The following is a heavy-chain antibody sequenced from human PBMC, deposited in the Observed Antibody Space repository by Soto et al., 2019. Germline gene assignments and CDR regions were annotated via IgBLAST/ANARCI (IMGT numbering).Heavy chain of an antibody. J-gene: IGHJ3*02. CDR3: ARDGKAVAGDAFDI. D-gene: IGHD6-19*01. CDR1: GFTFSSYG. CDR2: IWYDGSNK. V-gene: IGHV3-33*01. Sequence: GGSLRLSCAASGFTFSSYGMHWVRRAPGKGLEWVAVIWYDGSNKYYADSVKGRFTISRDNSKNTLYLQMNSLRAEDTAVYYCARDGKAVAGDAFDIWGQGTMVTVSS.